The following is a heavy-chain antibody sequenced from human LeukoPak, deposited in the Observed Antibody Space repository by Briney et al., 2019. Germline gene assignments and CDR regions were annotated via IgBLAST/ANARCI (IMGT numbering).Heavy chain of an antibody. J-gene: IGHJ2*01. D-gene: IGHD5-18*01. V-gene: IGHV4-59*08. CDR2: IYYSGTT. CDR3: ARHGGYSYGYVWYFDL. Sequence: NPSETLSLTCTVSGGSISNDYWSWIRQPPGKGLEWIGHIYYSGTTNYNPSLKSRVTISVDMSKNQFSLKLSSVTAADTAVYYCARHGGYSYGYVWYFDLWGRGTLVTVSS. CDR1: GGSISNDY.